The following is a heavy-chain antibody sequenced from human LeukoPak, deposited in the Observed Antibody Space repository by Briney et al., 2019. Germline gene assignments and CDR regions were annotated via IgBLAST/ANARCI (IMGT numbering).Heavy chain of an antibody. CDR3: ARGGEVYYYDSSGYKNPGN. J-gene: IGHJ4*02. V-gene: IGHV1-2*06. CDR1: GYTFTGYY. D-gene: IGHD3-22*01. Sequence: ASVKVSCKASGYTFTGYYMHWVRQAPGQGLEWMGRINPNSGGTNYAQKFQGRVTMTRDTSISTAYMELSRLRSDDTAVYYCARGGEVYYYDSSGYKNPGNWGRGTLVTVSS. CDR2: INPNSGGT.